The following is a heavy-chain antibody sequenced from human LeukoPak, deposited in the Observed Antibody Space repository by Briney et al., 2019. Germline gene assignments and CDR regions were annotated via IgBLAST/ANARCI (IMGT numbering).Heavy chain of an antibody. D-gene: IGHD3-10*01. CDR1: GFTFSNAW. CDR2: IKSKTDGGTT. J-gene: IGHJ3*01. CDR3: ARDLVRGVIITAVAFDF. Sequence: GGSLRLSCAASGFTFSNAWMSWVRQAPGKGLEWVGRIKSKTDGGTTDYAAPVKGRFTISRDNSKNTLYLQMNSLRAEDTAVYSCARDLVRGVIITAVAFDFWGQGTMVTVSS. V-gene: IGHV3-15*01.